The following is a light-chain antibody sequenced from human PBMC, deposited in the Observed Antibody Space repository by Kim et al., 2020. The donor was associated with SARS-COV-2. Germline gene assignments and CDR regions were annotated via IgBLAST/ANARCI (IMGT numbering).Light chain of an antibody. CDR2: EVS. V-gene: IGLV2-23*02. CDR3: CSCATSFFYV. Sequence: QSALTQPASVSGSPGQSITISCTGTSSDVGSYNLVSWYQQHPGKAPKLMIYEVSKRPSGVSNRFSGSKSGNTASLTISGLQAEDEADYYCCSCATSFFYVFGTGTKVTVL. J-gene: IGLJ1*01. CDR1: SSDVGSYNL.